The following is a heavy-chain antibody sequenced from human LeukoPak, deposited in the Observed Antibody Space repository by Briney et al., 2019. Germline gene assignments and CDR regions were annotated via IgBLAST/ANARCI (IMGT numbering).Heavy chain of an antibody. CDR1: GFTFSSYA. D-gene: IGHD3-10*01. J-gene: IGHJ4*02. Sequence: GGSLRLSCAASGFTFSSYAMHWVRQAPGKGLEWVAVISYDGSNKYYADSVKGRFTISRDNSKNTLYLQMNSLRAEDTAVYYCAREVDMVRGVSPYYFDYWGQGTLVTVSS. CDR2: ISYDGSNK. CDR3: AREVDMVRGVSPYYFDY. V-gene: IGHV3-30*04.